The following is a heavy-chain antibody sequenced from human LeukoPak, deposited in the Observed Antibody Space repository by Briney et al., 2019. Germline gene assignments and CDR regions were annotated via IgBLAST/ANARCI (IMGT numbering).Heavy chain of an antibody. D-gene: IGHD4-17*01. CDR2: IYSGGST. Sequence: GGSLRLSCAASGFTVSSNYMSWVRQAPGKGLEWVSVIYSGGSTYYADSVKGRFTISRDNSKNTLYLQMNSLRAEDTALYYCAKDSSWDYGDYENWFDPWGQGTLVTVSS. J-gene: IGHJ5*02. CDR3: AKDSSWDYGDYENWFDP. CDR1: GFTVSSNY. V-gene: IGHV3-53*05.